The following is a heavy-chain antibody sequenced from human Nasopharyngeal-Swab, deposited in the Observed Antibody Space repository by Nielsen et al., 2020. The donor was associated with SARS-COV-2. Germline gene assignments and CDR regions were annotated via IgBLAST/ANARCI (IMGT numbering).Heavy chain of an antibody. CDR2: LSPYNGNT. J-gene: IGHJ3*02. CDR1: GYTFTDYG. D-gene: IGHD2-15*01. CDR3: ARERRGGYHDAFDI. V-gene: IGHV1-18*01. Sequence: ASVKVSCKASGYTFTDYGISWVRQAPGQGLEWMGWLSPYNGNTKYAQRVQGRVTMTTDTSTSTAYMELRSLRSDDTAVYYCARERRGGYHDAFDIWGQGTMVTVSS.